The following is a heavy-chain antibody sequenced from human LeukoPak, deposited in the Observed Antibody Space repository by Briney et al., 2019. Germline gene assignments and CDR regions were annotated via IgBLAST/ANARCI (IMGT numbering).Heavy chain of an antibody. CDR1: GGTFSSYA. CDR2: IIPIFGTA. CDR3: AREPSQGEDYDFWSGYYHNWFDP. D-gene: IGHD3-3*01. Sequence: PVKVSCKASGGTFSSYAISWVRQAPGQGLEWMGGIIPIFGTANYAQKFQGRVTITADESTSTAYMELSSLRSEDTAVYYCAREPSQGEDYDFWSGYYHNWFDPWGQGTLVTVSS. V-gene: IGHV1-69*13. J-gene: IGHJ5*02.